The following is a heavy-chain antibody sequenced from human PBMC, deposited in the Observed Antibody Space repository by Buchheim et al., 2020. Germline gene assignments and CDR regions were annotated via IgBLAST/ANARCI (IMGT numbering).Heavy chain of an antibody. Sequence: QVQLVESGGGVVQPGRSLRLSCAASGFTFSTYVMHWVRQAPGKGLEWVSVISYDGSDKYYADSVKGRFAISRDNSKNTLYLQINSLRADDTAVYYCAKNRSPYNYYGMDVWGKGTT. V-gene: IGHV3-30*18. CDR3: AKNRSPYNYYGMDV. CDR1: GFTFSTYV. J-gene: IGHJ6*04. CDR2: ISYDGSDK.